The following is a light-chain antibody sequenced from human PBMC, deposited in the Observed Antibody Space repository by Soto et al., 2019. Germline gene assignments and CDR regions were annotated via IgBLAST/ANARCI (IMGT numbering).Light chain of an antibody. Sequence: QSALTQPASVSGSPGQSITISCTGTSSDFGGYNYVSWYQQHPGKAPKLMIYDVSNRPSGVSNRFSGSKSGNTASLTISGLQAEDEAAYYCSSYTTSSTLYVFGTGTKVTVI. J-gene: IGLJ1*01. CDR3: SSYTTSSTLYV. V-gene: IGLV2-14*01. CDR2: DVS. CDR1: SSDFGGYNY.